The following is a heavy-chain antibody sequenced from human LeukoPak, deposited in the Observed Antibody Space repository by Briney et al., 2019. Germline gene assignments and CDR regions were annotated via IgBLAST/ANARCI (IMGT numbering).Heavy chain of an antibody. J-gene: IGHJ4*02. D-gene: IGHD3-10*01. Sequence: PSETLSLTCTVSGGSISGYYWSWIRQPPGKGLEWIGEINHSGSTNYNPSLKSRVTISVDTSKNQFSLKLSSVTAADTAVYYCAGDYYGSGSYYNWGQGTLVTVSS. V-gene: IGHV4-34*01. CDR2: INHSGST. CDR1: GGSISGYY. CDR3: AGDYYGSGSYYN.